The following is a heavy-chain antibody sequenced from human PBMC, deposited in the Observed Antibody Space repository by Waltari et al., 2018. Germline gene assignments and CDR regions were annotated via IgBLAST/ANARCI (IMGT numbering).Heavy chain of an antibody. J-gene: IGHJ4*02. CDR1: GGSISSYY. Sequence: QVQLQESGPGLVKPSETLSLTCTVSGGSISSYYWSWIRQPPGKGLEWIGYIYYSGSTNYNPSLKSRVTISVDTSKNQFSLKLSSVTAADTAVYYCARSPGGGLVRFFDYWGQGTLVTVSS. CDR3: ARSPGGGLVRFFDY. D-gene: IGHD3-16*01. V-gene: IGHV4-59*01. CDR2: IYYSGST.